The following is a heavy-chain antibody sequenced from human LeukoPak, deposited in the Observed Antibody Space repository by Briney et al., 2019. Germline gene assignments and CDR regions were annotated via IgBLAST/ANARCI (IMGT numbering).Heavy chain of an antibody. CDR2: IYYSGST. CDR1: GGSMSSSSYY. J-gene: IGHJ4*02. CDR3: ARQGHY. Sequence: SDPLSLTFTVSGGSMSSSSYYLCLIRLPPGKGLEWIGSIYYSGSTYYNPSLKSRVTISVDTSKNQFSLKLSSVTAADTAVYYCARQGHYWGQGTLVTVSS. V-gene: IGHV4-39*01.